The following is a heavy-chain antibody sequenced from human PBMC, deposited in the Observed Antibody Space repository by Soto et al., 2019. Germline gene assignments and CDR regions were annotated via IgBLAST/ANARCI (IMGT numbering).Heavy chain of an antibody. CDR1: GGTFSSYA. Sequence: SSVKVSCKASGGTFSSYAISWVRQAPGQGLEWMGGIIPIFGTANYAQKFQGRVTITADESTSTAYMELSSLRSEDTAVYYCAREDSSGYYRFDYWGQGTLVTVSS. CDR3: AREDSSGYYRFDY. V-gene: IGHV1-69*13. D-gene: IGHD3-22*01. CDR2: IIPIFGTA. J-gene: IGHJ4*02.